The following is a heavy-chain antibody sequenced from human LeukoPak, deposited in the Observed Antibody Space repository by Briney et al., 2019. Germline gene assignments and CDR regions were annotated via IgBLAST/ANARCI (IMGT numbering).Heavy chain of an antibody. CDR3: ARESPNPTFDY. CDR1: GYTFTSYY. Sequence: ASVKVSCKASGYTFTSYYMHWVRQAPGQGLEWMGIINPSGGSTSYAQKFQGRVTMTRDMSTSTDYMELSSLRSEDTAVYYCARESPNPTFDYWGQGTLVTVSS. CDR2: INPSGGST. V-gene: IGHV1-46*01. J-gene: IGHJ4*02.